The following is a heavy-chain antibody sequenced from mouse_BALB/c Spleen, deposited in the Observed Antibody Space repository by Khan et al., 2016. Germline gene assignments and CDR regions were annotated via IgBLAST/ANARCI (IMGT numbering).Heavy chain of an antibody. CDR2: INTYSGES. CDR1: GYTFTNYG. D-gene: IGHD1-1*01. J-gene: IGHJ1*01. CDR3: ARYRYYYGSSRYFDV. V-gene: IGHV9-3-1*01. Sequence: QIQLVQSGPELKKPGKTVKISCKASGYTFTNYGMNWVKQAPGKGLKWIGWINTYSGESTYADDFKGRFAFSLETSANTAYLQINNLKNEDTATXFCARYRYYYGSSRYFDVWGAGTTVTVSS.